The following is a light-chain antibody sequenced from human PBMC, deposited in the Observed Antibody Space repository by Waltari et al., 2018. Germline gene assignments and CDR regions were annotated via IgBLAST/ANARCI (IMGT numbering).Light chain of an antibody. CDR2: ATS. CDR3: QQSYNTPRT. J-gene: IGKJ1*01. CDR1: QTITTH. Sequence: DIQMTQSPSSLSASVGSRVIITCRASQTITTHLNWYQQKPGKAPKLLIHATSTLESWVPERFSGSGSGTDFTLTISSLQPDDFATYYCQQSYNTPRTFGQGTRVDI. V-gene: IGKV1-39*01.